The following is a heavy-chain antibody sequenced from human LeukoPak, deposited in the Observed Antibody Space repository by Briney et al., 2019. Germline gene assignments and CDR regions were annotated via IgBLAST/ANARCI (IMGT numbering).Heavy chain of an antibody. CDR2: ISAYNGNT. V-gene: IGHV1-18*01. Sequence: ASVKVSCKASGYTLTSYGISWVRQAPGQGLEWMGWISAYNGNTNYAQKLQGRVTMTTDTSTSTAYMELRSLRSDDTAVYYCARASPSFYSGNLVDYWGQGTLVTVSS. CDR3: ARASPSFYSGNLVDY. D-gene: IGHD1-26*01. J-gene: IGHJ4*02. CDR1: GYTLTSYG.